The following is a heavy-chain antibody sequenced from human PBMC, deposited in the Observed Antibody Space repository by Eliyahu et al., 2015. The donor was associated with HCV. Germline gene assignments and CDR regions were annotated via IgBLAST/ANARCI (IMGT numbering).Heavy chain of an antibody. CDR3: ANLGYCSSSSCLTDEFFQY. CDR1: GGPXRNYA. J-gene: IGHJ1*01. Sequence: EVQLVQSGGGLVQPGGSLRLSCSXSGGPXRNYAXHWVRQAPGKGLEYVSAISGNGFNTYYADSVKGRFTISRDNSKNTLFLQMSSLRPEDTAVYYCANLGYCSSSSCLTDEFFQYWGQGTLVTVSS. V-gene: IGHV3-64D*06. CDR2: ISGNGFNT. D-gene: IGHD2-2*01.